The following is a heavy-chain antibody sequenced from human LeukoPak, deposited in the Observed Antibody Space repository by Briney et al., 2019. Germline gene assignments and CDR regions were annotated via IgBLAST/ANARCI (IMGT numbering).Heavy chain of an antibody. J-gene: IGHJ4*02. CDR1: GYTFNGYY. CDR2: INTNSGVT. V-gene: IGHV1-2*02. Sequence: GASVKVSCKASGYTFNGYYLHWVRQVPGQGPEWMGKINTNSGVTDYAQNFQGRVTMTRDTSITTAYMELSRLTSDDTAVYYCARDTGFPFFDFWGQGTLVTVSS. CDR3: ARDTGFPFFDF.